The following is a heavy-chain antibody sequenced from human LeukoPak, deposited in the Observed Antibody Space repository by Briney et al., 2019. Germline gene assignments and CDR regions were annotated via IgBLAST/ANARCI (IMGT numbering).Heavy chain of an antibody. D-gene: IGHD1-26*01. Sequence: NTSETLSLTCTVSGGSISSSTYYWGWIRQPPGKGLEWIVSIHYSGSTYYNPSLESRVTISVDTSKNQFSLKLSSVTAADTAVHYCARLASGRFFDYWGQGTLVTVSS. J-gene: IGHJ4*02. CDR3: ARLASGRFFDY. CDR2: IHYSGST. CDR1: GGSISSSTYY. V-gene: IGHV4-39*01.